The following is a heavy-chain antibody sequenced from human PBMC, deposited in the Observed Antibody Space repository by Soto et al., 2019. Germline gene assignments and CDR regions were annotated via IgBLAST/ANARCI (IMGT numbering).Heavy chain of an antibody. V-gene: IGHV3-48*02. Sequence: EVQLVESGGGLVQPGGSLRPSCAASGFTFSSYSMNWVRQAPGKGLEWVSYISSSSSTMYYADSVKGRFTNSRDHAKNSLGLQMNSLGDEDTAVYYCARDRLRPELALVPEDFQHWGQGTQVSVSS. J-gene: IGHJ1*01. CDR2: ISSSSSTM. CDR1: GFTFSSYS. CDR3: ARDRLRPELALVPEDFQH. D-gene: IGHD4-17*01.